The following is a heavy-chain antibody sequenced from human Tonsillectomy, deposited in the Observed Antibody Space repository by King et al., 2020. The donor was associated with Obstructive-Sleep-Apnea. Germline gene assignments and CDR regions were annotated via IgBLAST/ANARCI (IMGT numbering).Heavy chain of an antibody. J-gene: IGHJ5*02. CDR1: GYSINSGYY. CDR2: VYHSGNT. Sequence: HVQLQESGPGLVKPSETLSLTCTVSGYSINSGYYWGWIRQPPGKGLEWIGSVYHSGNTYYNPSLKSRVTISVHTPQNQFSLRLFSVTAADTAVYYCAREGYGPWGQGALVTVSS. D-gene: IGHD5-12*01. V-gene: IGHV4-38-2*02. CDR3: AREGYGP.